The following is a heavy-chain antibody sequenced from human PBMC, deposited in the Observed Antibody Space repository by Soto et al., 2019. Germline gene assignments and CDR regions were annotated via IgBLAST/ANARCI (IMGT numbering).Heavy chain of an antibody. CDR2: IGIGSSTK. J-gene: IGHJ3*02. V-gene: IGHV3-48*01. CDR3: AREKWLLPGLSNDAFDI. CDR1: GFTFRNYG. Sequence: PGGSLRLSCAASGFTFRNYGMNWVRQAPGKGLEWVSYIGIGSSTKYYADSVKGRFTISRDNSKNTLYLQMNSLRAEDTAVYYCAREKWLLPGLSNDAFDIWGQGTMVTVSS. D-gene: IGHD3-22*01.